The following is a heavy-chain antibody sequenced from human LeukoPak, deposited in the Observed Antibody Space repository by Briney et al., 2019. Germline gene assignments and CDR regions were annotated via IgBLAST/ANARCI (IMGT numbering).Heavy chain of an antibody. Sequence: GGSLRLSCTASGFTVSSNYMSWVRQAPGKGLEWVSVIYSGGTTYYADSVKGRFTISRDNSKNTLYLQMNSLRAEDTAVYYCARLGSLCRNGVCYGGWGQGILVTVST. CDR3: ARLGSLCRNGVCYGG. D-gene: IGHD2-8*01. J-gene: IGHJ4*02. CDR2: IYSGGTT. V-gene: IGHV3-66*01. CDR1: GFTVSSNY.